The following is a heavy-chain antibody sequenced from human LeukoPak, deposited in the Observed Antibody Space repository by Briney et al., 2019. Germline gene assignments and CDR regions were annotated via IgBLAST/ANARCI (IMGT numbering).Heavy chain of an antibody. CDR3: ATRIAARGFDY. D-gene: IGHD6-6*01. J-gene: IGHJ4*02. CDR2: IKQDGSEK. V-gene: IGHV3-7*01. Sequence: AGGSLRLSCAASGFTFDDYGMSWVRQAPGKGLEWVANIKQDGSEKYYVDSVKGRFTISRDNAKNSLYLQMNSLRAEDTAVYYCATRIAARGFDYWGQGTLVTVSS. CDR1: GFTFDDYG.